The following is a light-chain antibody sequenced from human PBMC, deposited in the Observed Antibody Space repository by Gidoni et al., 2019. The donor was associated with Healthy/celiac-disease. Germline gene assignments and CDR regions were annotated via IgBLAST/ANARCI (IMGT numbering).Light chain of an antibody. V-gene: IGKV3D-20*01. CDR1: HSVSSSY. CDR2: DAS. J-gene: IGKJ4*01. CDR3: QQYGSSPLT. Sequence: IVLTQYPATLSLSPVERATLSCGASHSVSSSYLAWYQQKPGLAPTLLIYDASSRATGIPDRFIGSGSGTDFTLHISRLEPADFAVYYCQQYGSSPLTFXGXTKVEIK.